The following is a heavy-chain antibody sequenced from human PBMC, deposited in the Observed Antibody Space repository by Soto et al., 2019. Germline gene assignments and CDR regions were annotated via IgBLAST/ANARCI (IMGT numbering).Heavy chain of an antibody. J-gene: IGHJ4*02. CDR3: ARDGGAY. CDR2: MSYDGSNK. D-gene: IGHD3-16*01. CDR1: GFTFSSYA. V-gene: IGHV3-30-3*01. Sequence: QVQLVESGGGVVQPGRSLRLSCAASGFTFSSYAMHWVRRAPGKGLEWMAVMSYDGSNKYYADSVKGRFTISRDNSKNTLDLQMSSLRPDDTALYYCARDGGAYWGQGTLVIVS.